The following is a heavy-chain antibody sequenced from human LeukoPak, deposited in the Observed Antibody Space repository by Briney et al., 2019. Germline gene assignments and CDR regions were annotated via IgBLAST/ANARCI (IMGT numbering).Heavy chain of an antibody. CDR1: GGSISSSGYY. J-gene: IGHJ5*02. D-gene: IGHD1-26*01. CDR2: IYYSGST. CDR3: ARQKWSRFDP. Sequence: PSETLSLTCTVSGGSISSSGYYWGWIRQPPGKGLEWIGSIYYSGSTYYNPSLKSRVTISVDTSKNQFSLKLSSVTAADTAVYYCARQKWSRFDPWGQGTLVTVSS. V-gene: IGHV4-39*01.